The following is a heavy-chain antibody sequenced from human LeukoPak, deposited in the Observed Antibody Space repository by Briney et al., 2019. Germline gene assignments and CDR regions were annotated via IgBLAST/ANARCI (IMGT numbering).Heavy chain of an antibody. CDR1: GGSISSGDYY. D-gene: IGHD3-10*01. CDR3: ARGEYYGSGSYYPGDY. Sequence: SETLSLTCTVSGGSISSGDYYWSWLRRHPGKGLEWIGDIHNSGSTYYNPSLKSPVSISVDTSKSHFSLRLSSVTAADTAVYYCARGEYYGSGSYYPGDYWGQGTLVTVSS. CDR2: IHNSGST. J-gene: IGHJ4*02. V-gene: IGHV4-31*01.